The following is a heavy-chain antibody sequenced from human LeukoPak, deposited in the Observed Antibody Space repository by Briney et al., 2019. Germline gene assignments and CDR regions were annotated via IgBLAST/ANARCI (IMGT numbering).Heavy chain of an antibody. CDR2: IKQDGSEK. CDR3: AREANYDILTGYFDP. V-gene: IGHV3-7*01. Sequence: GGSLRLSCAASGFTFSSYWMSWVRQAPGKGLEWVANIKQDGSEKYYVDSVKGRFTISSDNAKNSLYLQMNSLRAEDTAVYYCAREANYDILTGYFDPWGQGTLVTVSS. CDR1: GFTFSSYW. J-gene: IGHJ5*02. D-gene: IGHD3-9*01.